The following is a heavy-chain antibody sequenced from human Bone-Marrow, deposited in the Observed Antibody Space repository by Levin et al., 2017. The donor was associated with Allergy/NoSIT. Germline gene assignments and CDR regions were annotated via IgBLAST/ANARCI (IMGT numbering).Heavy chain of an antibody. CDR3: ARGSTVTTTLGWYFDL. Sequence: ASVKVSCKASGYTFTSYDINWVRQATGQGLEWMGWMNPNSGNTGYAQKFQGRVTMTRNTSISTAYMELSSLRSEDTAVYYCARGSTVTTTLGWYFDLWGRGTLVTVSS. J-gene: IGHJ2*01. CDR1: GYTFTSYD. CDR2: MNPNSGNT. D-gene: IGHD4-17*01. V-gene: IGHV1-8*01.